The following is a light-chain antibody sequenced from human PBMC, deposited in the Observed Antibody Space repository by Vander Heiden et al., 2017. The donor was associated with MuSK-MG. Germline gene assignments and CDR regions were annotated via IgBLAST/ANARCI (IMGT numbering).Light chain of an antibody. CDR3: QQSDSTPYT. CDR1: QTVSIY. Sequence: IQMTQSPSSLSASVGDRVTITCRASQTVSIYLNWYQQIPGKSPKLLIYTASSLQSGVPSRFSGSGSGTDFTLTISKLQPEDIATYYCQQSDSTPYTFGQGTKMXIK. V-gene: IGKV1-39*01. CDR2: TAS. J-gene: IGKJ2*01.